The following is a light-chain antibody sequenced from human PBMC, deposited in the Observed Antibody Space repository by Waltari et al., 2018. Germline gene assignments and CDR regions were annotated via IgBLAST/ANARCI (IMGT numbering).Light chain of an antibody. CDR2: KVS. V-gene: IGKV2-30*01. J-gene: IGKJ5*01. Sequence: DVGLTQSPLSLPVTLGQPASISCRSSQSPVYTDGISYLNWFHQRPGQAPRRLIYKVSIRDSGAPDRFSGSGSGTEFTLMISSVEADDVGVYFCMQATHWPVTFGQGTRLE. CDR3: MQATHWPVT. CDR1: QSPVYTDGISY.